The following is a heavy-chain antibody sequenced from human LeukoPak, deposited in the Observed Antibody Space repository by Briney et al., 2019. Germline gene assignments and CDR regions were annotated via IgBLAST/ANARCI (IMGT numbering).Heavy chain of an antibody. Sequence: GASVKVSCKASGYTFTGYYMHWVRQAPGQGLEWMGWINPNSGGTNYAQKFQGWVTMTRDTSISTAYMELSRLRSDDTAVYYCARGGVPAAKTSYYYYGMDVWGQGTTVTVSS. J-gene: IGHJ6*02. V-gene: IGHV1-2*04. CDR3: ARGGVPAAKTSYYYYGMDV. CDR2: INPNSGGT. CDR1: GYTFTGYY. D-gene: IGHD2-2*01.